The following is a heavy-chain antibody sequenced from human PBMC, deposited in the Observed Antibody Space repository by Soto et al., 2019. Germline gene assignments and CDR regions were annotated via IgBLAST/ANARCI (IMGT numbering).Heavy chain of an antibody. J-gene: IGHJ4*02. Sequence: QVQLQESGPGLVRPSQTLSLTCTVSGGSITNGDYYWNWIRQHPGKGLELIGYINYRGTTFYNPSLKSRVFISVETSKNQFSLNLSSVTAADTAVYFCARDAPGEAPYWGQGTLVTVAS. D-gene: IGHD2-2*01. CDR1: GGSITNGDYY. V-gene: IGHV4-31*03. CDR2: INYRGTT. CDR3: ARDAPGEAPY.